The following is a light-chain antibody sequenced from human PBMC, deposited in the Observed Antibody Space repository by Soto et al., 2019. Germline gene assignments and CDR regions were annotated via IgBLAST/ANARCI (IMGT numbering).Light chain of an antibody. Sequence: DIQMTQSPSTLSASVGDRVTITCRASQSISSWLAWYQQKPGKAPKLLIYKASSLESGVPSRFSGSGSWTEFTLTISSLQPDDFATYYCQQYNPSRTFGQGTKVEIK. CDR3: QQYNPSRT. V-gene: IGKV1-5*03. CDR2: KAS. CDR1: QSISSW. J-gene: IGKJ1*01.